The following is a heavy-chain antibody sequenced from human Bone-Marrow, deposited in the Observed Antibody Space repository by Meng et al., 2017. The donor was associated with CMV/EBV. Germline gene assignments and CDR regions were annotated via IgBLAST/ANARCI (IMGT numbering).Heavy chain of an antibody. V-gene: IGHV5-51*01. CDR3: ARHLTGYYLFYD. D-gene: IGHD3-9*01. CDR1: TFIFSNSW. J-gene: IGHJ4*02. CDR2: VYSINSDT. Sequence: GESLKISCQVSTFIFSNSWIGWVRQMPGKGLEWMGMVYSINSDTRYSPAFEGHVTISADRSIRTAYLEWSSLKASDTAMYYCARHLTGYYLFYDWGQGTLVTVSS.